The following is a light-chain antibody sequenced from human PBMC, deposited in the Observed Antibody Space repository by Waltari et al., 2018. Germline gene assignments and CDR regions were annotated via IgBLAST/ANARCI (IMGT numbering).Light chain of an antibody. CDR1: QSISTS. J-gene: IGKJ3*01. V-gene: IGKV1-5*03. CDR3: QQLNSHLFT. Sequence: DIQMTQSPSTLSASVGDRVTITCRASQSISTSLAWYQQKKGNAPNLLIFEASTLQSGVPSRFSGSGSGTEFTLTISSLQPDDFATYYCQQLNSHLFTFGPGTTVDIK. CDR2: EAS.